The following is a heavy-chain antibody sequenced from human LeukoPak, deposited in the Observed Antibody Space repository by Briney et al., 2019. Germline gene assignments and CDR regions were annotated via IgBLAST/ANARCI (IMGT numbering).Heavy chain of an antibody. D-gene: IGHD3-22*01. Sequence: SETLSLTRAVYGGSFSGYYWSWIRQPPGKGLEWIGEINHSGSTNYNPSLKSRVTISVDTSKNQFSLKLSSVTAADTAVYYCAAYYYDSSGTPYWGQGTLVTVSS. V-gene: IGHV4-34*01. CDR3: AAYYYDSSGTPY. CDR1: GGSFSGYY. J-gene: IGHJ4*02. CDR2: INHSGST.